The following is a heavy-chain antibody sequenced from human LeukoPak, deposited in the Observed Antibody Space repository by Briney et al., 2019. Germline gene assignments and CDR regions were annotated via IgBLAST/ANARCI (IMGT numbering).Heavy chain of an antibody. Sequence: PGGSLRLSCAASGFGFSSHWMHWVRQAPEKGLEWVASINQDGRATFYGDSVKGRFTISRDNAENSLYLQMSSLRAEDTAVYFCARDVGYNRFDQWGQGTLVTVSS. CDR2: INQDGRAT. D-gene: IGHD5-24*01. CDR3: ARDVGYNRFDQ. V-gene: IGHV3-7*01. J-gene: IGHJ4*02. CDR1: GFGFSSHW.